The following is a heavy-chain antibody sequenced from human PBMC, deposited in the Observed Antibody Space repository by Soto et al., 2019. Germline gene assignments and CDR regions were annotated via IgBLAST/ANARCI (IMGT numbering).Heavy chain of an antibody. J-gene: IGHJ5*02. Sequence: QVQLVQSGAEVKKPGASVKVSCKASGYTFTSYGISWVRQAPGQGLEWMGWISAYNGNTNYAQKLQGRVTTTTATSTSTAYMELSSLSSDDTAVYYCARVVYDFWSGPNRNWFDPWGQGTLVTVSS. V-gene: IGHV1-18*01. D-gene: IGHD3-3*01. CDR1: GYTFTSYG. CDR2: ISAYNGNT. CDR3: ARVVYDFWSGPNRNWFDP.